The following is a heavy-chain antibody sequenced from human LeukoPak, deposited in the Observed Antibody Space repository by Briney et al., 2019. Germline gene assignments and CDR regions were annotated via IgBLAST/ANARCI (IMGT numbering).Heavy chain of an antibody. D-gene: IGHD3-10*01. CDR1: GFTFSSYS. CDR2: ISSSSSYI. CDR3: AKARVRGDNRYYFDY. J-gene: IGHJ4*02. V-gene: IGHV3-21*01. Sequence: GGSLRLSCAASGFTFSSYSMNWVRQAPGKGLEWVSSISSSSSYIYYADSVKGRFTISRDNAKNSLYLQMNSLRAEDTAVYYCAKARVRGDNRYYFDYWGQGTLVTVSS.